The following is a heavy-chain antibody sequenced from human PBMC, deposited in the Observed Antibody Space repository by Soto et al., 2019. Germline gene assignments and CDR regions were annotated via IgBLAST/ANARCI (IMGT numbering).Heavy chain of an antibody. CDR1: GGTFSSYA. D-gene: IGHD1-1*01. V-gene: IGHV1-69*13. Sequence: SVKVSCKASGGTFSSYAISWVRQAPGQGLEWMGGIIPIFGTANYAQKFQGRVTITADESTSTAYMELSSLRSEDTAVYYFARLRGPTGTTEVHDAFDIWGQGTMVTVSS. CDR2: IIPIFGTA. J-gene: IGHJ3*02. CDR3: ARLRGPTGTTEVHDAFDI.